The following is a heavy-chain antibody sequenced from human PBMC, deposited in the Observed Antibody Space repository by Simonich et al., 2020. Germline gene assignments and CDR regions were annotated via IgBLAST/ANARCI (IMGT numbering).Heavy chain of an antibody. CDR3: ARDSYSSWYFDL. CDR2: INHNSGCT. Sequence: QVQLVQSGAEVNKPGASVKVSCKASGYTFTGYYMHWVRQAPGQGLEMLEWINHNSGCTNYEQKFQGRVTMTRDTSISTAYMELSRLRSDDTAVYYCARDSYSSWYFDLWGRGTLVTVSS. CDR1: GYTFTGYY. V-gene: IGHV1-2*02. D-gene: IGHD6-13*01. J-gene: IGHJ2*01.